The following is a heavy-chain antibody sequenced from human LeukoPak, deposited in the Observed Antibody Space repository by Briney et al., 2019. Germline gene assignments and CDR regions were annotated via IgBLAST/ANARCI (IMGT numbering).Heavy chain of an antibody. CDR1: GGSFSGYY. J-gene: IGHJ6*02. CDR2: INHSGST. D-gene: IGHD4-17*01. CDR3: ARGARTVTTRYYYYYYGMDV. Sequence: SETLSLTCAVYGGSFSGYYWSWIRQPPGKGLEWIGEINHSGSTNYNPSLKSRVTISVDTSKNQFSLKLSSVTAADTAVYYCARGARTVTTRYYYYYYGMDVWGQGTTVTVSS. V-gene: IGHV4-34*01.